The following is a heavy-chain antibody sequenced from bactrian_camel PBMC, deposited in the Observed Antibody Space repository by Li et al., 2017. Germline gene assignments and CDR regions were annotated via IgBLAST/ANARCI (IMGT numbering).Heavy chain of an antibody. D-gene: IGHD6*01. V-gene: IGHV3S60*01. J-gene: IGHJ4*01. CDR2: ISWSGDTT. CDR1: GGYIDSTNC. CDR3: KTGGGSWYCRD. Sequence: HVQLVESGGGLVQPGGSLRLSCVASGGYIDSTNCMAWFRQPPGQEREGVSCISWSGDTTYYARSVKGRFTISRDNAKNTMYLQMNSLKPEDTAMYYCKTGGGSWYCRDWGQGTQVTVS.